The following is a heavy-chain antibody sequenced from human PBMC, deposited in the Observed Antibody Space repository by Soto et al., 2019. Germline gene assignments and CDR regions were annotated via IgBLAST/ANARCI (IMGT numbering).Heavy chain of an antibody. V-gene: IGHV3-30-3*01. CDR3: ARVSEDYYDSSGYLDY. CDR1: GFTFSSYA. D-gene: IGHD3-22*01. CDR2: ISYDGSNK. Sequence: GGSLRLSCAASGFTFSSYAMHWVRQSPGKGLEWVAVISYDGSNKYYADSVKGRFTISRDNSKNTLYLQMNSLRAEDTAVYYCARVSEDYYDSSGYLDYWGQGTLVTVSS. J-gene: IGHJ4*02.